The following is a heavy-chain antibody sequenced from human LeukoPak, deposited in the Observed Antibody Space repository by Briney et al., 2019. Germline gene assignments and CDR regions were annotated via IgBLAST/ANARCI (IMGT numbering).Heavy chain of an antibody. J-gene: IGHJ3*02. V-gene: IGHV3-72*01. CDR2: TRDQARGYTT. CDR1: GVTLSDHH. Sequence: PGGSLRLSCAASGVTLSDHHMDWVRQAPGKGLEWVGRTRDQARGYTTEYAASVKGRFTISRDDSKTLVYLQMNSLRTEDTAVYFCARDGAEGDNSAFDMWGQGTVVTVSS. CDR3: ARDGAEGDNSAFDM. D-gene: IGHD3-22*01.